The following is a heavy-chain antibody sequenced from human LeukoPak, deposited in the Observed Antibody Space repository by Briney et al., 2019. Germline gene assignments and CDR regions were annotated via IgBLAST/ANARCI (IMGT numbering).Heavy chain of an antibody. CDR3: ARHLNRNPRGWGLSRYNWFDP. D-gene: IGHD1-14*01. J-gene: IGHJ5*02. Sequence: GGSLRLSCAASGFTFSSYSMNWVRQAPGKGLEWVSSISSSSSYIYYADSVKGRFTISRDNAKNSLYLQMNSLRAEDTAVYYCARHLNRNPRGWGLSRYNWFDPWGQGTLVTVSS. CDR2: ISSSSSYI. V-gene: IGHV3-21*01. CDR1: GFTFSSYS.